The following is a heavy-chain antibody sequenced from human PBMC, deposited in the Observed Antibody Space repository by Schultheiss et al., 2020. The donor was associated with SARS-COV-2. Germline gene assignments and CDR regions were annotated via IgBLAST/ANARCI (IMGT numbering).Heavy chain of an antibody. D-gene: IGHD1-26*01. J-gene: IGHJ4*02. CDR1: GFTFSSYA. CDR3: ARDIGETYFDY. V-gene: IGHV3-64*02. CDR2: ISSNGGST. Sequence: GGSLRLSCAASGFTFSSYAMHWVRQAPGKGLEYVSAISSNGGSTYYADSVKGRFTISRDNSKNTLYLQMNSLRAEDTAVYYCARDIGETYFDYWGQGTLVTVSS.